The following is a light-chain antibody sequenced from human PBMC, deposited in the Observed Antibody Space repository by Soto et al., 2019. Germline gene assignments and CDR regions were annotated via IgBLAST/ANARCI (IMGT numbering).Light chain of an antibody. V-gene: IGKV3-20*01. CDR1: QSVSNNY. Sequence: EIVLTQAPSTLTLSPGERASLSCRASQSVSNNYLAWYQQKPGQAPRLLIYGASNRATGIPDRFTGSGSGTDFTLTISRLEPEDFAVYYGQQYCSSGTFGQGTKVDIK. CDR3: QQYCSSGT. CDR2: GAS. J-gene: IGKJ1*01.